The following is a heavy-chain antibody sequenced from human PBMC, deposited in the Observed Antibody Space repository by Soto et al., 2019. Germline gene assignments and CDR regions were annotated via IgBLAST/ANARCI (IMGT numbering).Heavy chain of an antibody. Sequence: GASVKVSCKASGGTFSSYTISWVRQAPGQGLEWMGRIIPILGIAKYAQKLQGRVTMTTDTSTSTAYMELRSLRSDDTAVYYCARDSPPVGYWGQGTLVTVSS. CDR1: GGTFSSYT. CDR2: IIPILGIA. CDR3: ARDSPPVGY. J-gene: IGHJ4*02. V-gene: IGHV1-69*04.